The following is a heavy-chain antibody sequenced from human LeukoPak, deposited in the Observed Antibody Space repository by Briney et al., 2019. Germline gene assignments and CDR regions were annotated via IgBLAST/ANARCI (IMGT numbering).Heavy chain of an antibody. CDR1: GFTFSSYS. Sequence: GGFLRLSCSASGFTFSSYSMDWVRQAPGKGLEWLSYITSSSGTIYYADSVKGRFTVSRDNAKNSLYLQMNSLRDEDTAVYYCARDRTTLIDYWGQGIQVTVSS. J-gene: IGHJ4*01. V-gene: IGHV3-48*02. D-gene: IGHD1-14*01. CDR2: ITSSSGTI. CDR3: ARDRTTLIDY.